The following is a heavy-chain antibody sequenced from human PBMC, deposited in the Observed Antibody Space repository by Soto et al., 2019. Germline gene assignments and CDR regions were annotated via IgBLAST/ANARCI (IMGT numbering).Heavy chain of an antibody. CDR2: IIPIFGTA. D-gene: IGHD6-19*01. CDR1: GGTFSSYA. CDR3: ARESVAVAGSIDY. Sequence: SVKVSCKASGGTFSSYAISWVRQAPGQGLEWMGGIIPIFGTANYAQKFQGRVTITADESTSTAYMELSSLRSEDTAVYYCARESVAVAGSIDYWGQGTLVTVSS. J-gene: IGHJ4*02. V-gene: IGHV1-69*13.